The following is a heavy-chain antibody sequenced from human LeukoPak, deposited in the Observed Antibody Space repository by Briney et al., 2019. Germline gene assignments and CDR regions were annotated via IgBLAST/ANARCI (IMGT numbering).Heavy chain of an antibody. D-gene: IGHD2-15*01. J-gene: IGHJ4*02. Sequence: GGSLRLSCAASGFTFSSYAMSWVRQAPGKGLEYVSAISSNGGSTSYANSVKGRFTISRNNSKNTLYLQMGSLRADDMAVYYCARDRYCSGGSCYRHFDYWGQGILVTVSS. V-gene: IGHV3-64*01. CDR2: ISSNGGST. CDR1: GFTFSSYA. CDR3: ARDRYCSGGSCYRHFDY.